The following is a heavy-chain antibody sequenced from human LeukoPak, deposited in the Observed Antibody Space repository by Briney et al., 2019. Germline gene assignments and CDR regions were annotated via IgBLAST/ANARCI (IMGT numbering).Heavy chain of an antibody. CDR2: ISGSGGST. D-gene: IGHD3-22*01. V-gene: IGHV3-23*01. CDR1: GFTFSSYA. J-gene: IGHJ5*02. Sequence: PSGGSLRLSCAASGFTFSSYAMSWVRQAPGKGLEWVSAISGSGGSTYYADSVKGRFTISRDNSKNTLYLQMNSLRAEDTAVYYCAKMIGNGRGNWFDPWGQGTLVTVSS. CDR3: AKMIGNGRGNWFDP.